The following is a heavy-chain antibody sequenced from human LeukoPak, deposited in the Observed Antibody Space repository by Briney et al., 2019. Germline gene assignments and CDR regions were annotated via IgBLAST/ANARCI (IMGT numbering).Heavy chain of an antibody. CDR3: ARARGAGPGAHFDY. CDR1: GFTFSGDY. J-gene: IGHJ4*02. Sequence: PGGSLRLSCAASGFTFSGDYMSWIRQAPGKGLEWVSYKSSVGSSTAYADSVKGRFTISRDNAKNSLFLQMNSLRAEDTAVYYCARARGAGPGAHFDYWGQGTPVIVSS. D-gene: IGHD3-10*01. V-gene: IGHV3-11*01. CDR2: KSSVGSST.